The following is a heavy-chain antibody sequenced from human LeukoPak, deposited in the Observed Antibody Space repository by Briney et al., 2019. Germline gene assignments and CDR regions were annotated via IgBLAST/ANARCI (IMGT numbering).Heavy chain of an antibody. Sequence: GGSLRLSCAASGFTFSSYGMHWVRQAPGKGLVWVSRMNGDGSSTTYADSVKGRFTISRDNAENTLYLQMNSLRAEDTAVYFCAREEMAVRKWYFDLWGRGTLVTVSS. CDR1: GFTFSSYG. CDR2: MNGDGSST. J-gene: IGHJ2*01. CDR3: AREEMAVRKWYFDL. D-gene: IGHD5-24*01. V-gene: IGHV3-74*01.